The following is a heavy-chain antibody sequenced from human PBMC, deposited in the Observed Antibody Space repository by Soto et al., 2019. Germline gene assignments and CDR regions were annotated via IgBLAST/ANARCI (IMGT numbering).Heavy chain of an antibody. J-gene: IGHJ4*02. D-gene: IGHD2-2*01. V-gene: IGHV6-1*01. Sequence: QVQLQQSGQGLVKPSQTLSLTCAISGDSVSSNSVAWYWIRQSPSRGLEWLGRTYYRSRWYDDYAVSVESRIRSSPDTSKNHFSLQLTAVTPGDTAVYYGARGGFYMPVANFDCWGQGTLVTVSS. CDR1: GDSVSSNSVA. CDR2: TYYRSRWYD. CDR3: ARGGFYMPVANFDC.